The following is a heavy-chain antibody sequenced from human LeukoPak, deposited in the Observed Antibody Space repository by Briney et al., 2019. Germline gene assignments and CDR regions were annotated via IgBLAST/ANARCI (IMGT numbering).Heavy chain of an antibody. D-gene: IGHD6-13*01. CDR3: TRNDVYGSSWYFDY. J-gene: IGHJ4*02. Sequence: PGGSLRLSCTASGFTFGDYTMSWFRQAPGKGLEWVGFIRSKTLGGTAEYAASGKGRFTISRDDSKSIVYLQMNSLIIEDTAVYYCTRNDVYGSSWYFDYWGQGTLVTVSS. CDR2: IRSKTLGGTA. CDR1: GFTFGDYT. V-gene: IGHV3-49*03.